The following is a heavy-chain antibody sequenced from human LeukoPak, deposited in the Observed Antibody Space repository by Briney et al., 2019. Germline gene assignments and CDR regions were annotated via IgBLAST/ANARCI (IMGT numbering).Heavy chain of an antibody. CDR2: IKQDGSEK. Sequence: PGGSLRLSCAASGFTFSSYWTSWVRQAPGKGLEWVANIKQDGSEKYYVDSVKGRFTISRDNAKNSLYLQMNSLRAEDTAVYYCATCHYDFWSGYYGKVLYFDYWGQGTLVTVSS. V-gene: IGHV3-7*01. J-gene: IGHJ4*02. D-gene: IGHD3-3*01. CDR3: ATCHYDFWSGYYGKVLYFDY. CDR1: GFTFSSYW.